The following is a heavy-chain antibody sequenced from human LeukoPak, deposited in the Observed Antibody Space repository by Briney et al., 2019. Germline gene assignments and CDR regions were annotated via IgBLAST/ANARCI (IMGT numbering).Heavy chain of an antibody. V-gene: IGHV4-59*01. CDR2: IYYSGST. Sequence: SETLPLTCTVSGGSISSYYWSWIRQPPGKGLEWIGYIYYSGSTNYNPSLKSRVTISVDTSKNQFSLKLSSVTAADTAVYYCARGPYGSSWSDYYYYGMDVWGQGTTVTVSS. CDR1: GGSISSYY. D-gene: IGHD6-13*01. J-gene: IGHJ6*02. CDR3: ARGPYGSSWSDYYYYGMDV.